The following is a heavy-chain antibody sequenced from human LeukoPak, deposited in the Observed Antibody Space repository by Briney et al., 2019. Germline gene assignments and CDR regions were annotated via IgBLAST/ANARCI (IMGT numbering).Heavy chain of an antibody. Sequence: SVKVSCKASGGTFSSYAISWVRQAPGQGLEWMGGIIPIFGTANYAQKFQGRVTITADESTSTAYMELSSLRSEDTAVYYCARQLERLDYYYYYMDVWGKGTTVTVSS. V-gene: IGHV1-69*13. J-gene: IGHJ6*03. CDR3: ARQLERLDYYYYYMDV. D-gene: IGHD1-1*01. CDR1: GGTFSSYA. CDR2: IIPIFGTA.